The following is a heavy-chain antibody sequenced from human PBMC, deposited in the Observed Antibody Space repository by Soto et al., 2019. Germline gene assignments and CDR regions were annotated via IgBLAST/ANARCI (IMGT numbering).Heavy chain of an antibody. CDR1: GGTFSSYA. V-gene: IGHV1-69*06. J-gene: IGHJ6*02. CDR2: IIPIFGTA. CDR3: ASPTREWLPPARDYYYGMDV. D-gene: IGHD5-12*01. Sequence: QVQLVQSGAKVKKPGSSVKVSCKASGGTFSSYAISWVRQAPGQGLEWMGGIIPIFGTANYAQKFQGKVTITADNSTSTAYMELSSLRSEDTAVYYCASPTREWLPPARDYYYGMDVWGQGTTVTVSS.